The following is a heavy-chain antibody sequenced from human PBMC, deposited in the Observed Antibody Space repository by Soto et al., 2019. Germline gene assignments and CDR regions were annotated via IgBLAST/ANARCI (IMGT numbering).Heavy chain of an antibody. CDR3: ARERGYSYGYPPLFDY. J-gene: IGHJ4*02. CDR2: INPNSGGT. CDR1: GYTFTGYY. Sequence: ASVKVSCKASGYTFTGYYMHWVRQAPGQGLEWMGWINPNSGGTNYAQRFQGRVTMTRDASISTAYMELSRLRSDDTAVYYCARERGYSYGYPPLFDYWGQGTLVTVSS. D-gene: IGHD5-18*01. V-gene: IGHV1-2*02.